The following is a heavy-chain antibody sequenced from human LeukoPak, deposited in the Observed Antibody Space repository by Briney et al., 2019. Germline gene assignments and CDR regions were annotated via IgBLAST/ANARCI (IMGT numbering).Heavy chain of an antibody. CDR1: GGSISSGTYY. D-gene: IGHD3-22*01. V-gene: IGHV4-61*02. J-gene: IGHJ5*02. CDR2: IYGNGNT. Sequence: PSETLSLTCTVSGGSISSGTYYWTWIRQPAGKGLEWIGRIYGNGNTNYNPSLKSRVTISVDTSKNQFSLKLSSVTAADTAMYYCATDHYYDSKLDPCGHGTLVTVSS. CDR3: ATDHYYDSKLDP.